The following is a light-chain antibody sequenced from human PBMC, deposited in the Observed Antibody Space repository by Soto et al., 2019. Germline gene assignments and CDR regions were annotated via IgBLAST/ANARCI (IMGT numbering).Light chain of an antibody. CDR2: GAS. CDR1: QIVSSTY. J-gene: IGKJ1*01. Sequence: EIVLTQSTGTLSLSPGERATLSCRASQIVSSTYLAWFQQKPGQAHRLLIYGASNRATGIPDRFSGSGSGTDFTLTISRLEPEDFAVYYCQQYGSSGTFGQGTKVDIK. CDR3: QQYGSSGT. V-gene: IGKV3-20*01.